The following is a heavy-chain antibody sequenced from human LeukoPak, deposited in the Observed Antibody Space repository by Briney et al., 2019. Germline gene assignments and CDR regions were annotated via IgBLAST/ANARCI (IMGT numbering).Heavy chain of an antibody. CDR1: GFTFSNSA. V-gene: IGHV3-23*01. CDR3: AKQSAGSAAWYSLHYDF. D-gene: IGHD6-13*01. CDR2: LGSGGEST. Sequence: GGSLRLSCAASGFTFSNSAMSWVRQAPGKGLEWVAALGSGGESTYYADSVKGRFTLSRDNSKDTLYLQMNGLRAEDTAVYFCAKQSAGSAAWYSLHYDFWGQGTLVTVSS. J-gene: IGHJ4*02.